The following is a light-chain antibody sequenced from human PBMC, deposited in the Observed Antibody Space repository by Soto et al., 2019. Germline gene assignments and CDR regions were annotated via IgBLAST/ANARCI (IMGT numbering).Light chain of an antibody. J-gene: IGKJ5*01. CDR3: QQLNSYPQVT. Sequence: DIELTPSASVPSASVGDRVTITCRASQGISSYLAWYQQKPGKAPKLLIYAASTLQSGVPSRFSGSGSGTEFTLTISSLQPEDFATYYCQQLNSYPQVTFGQGTRLEIK. CDR1: QGISSY. V-gene: IGKV1-9*01. CDR2: AAS.